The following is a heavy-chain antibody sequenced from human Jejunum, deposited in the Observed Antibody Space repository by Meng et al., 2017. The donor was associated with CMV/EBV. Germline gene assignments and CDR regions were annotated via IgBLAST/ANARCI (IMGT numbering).Heavy chain of an antibody. CDR1: GGSINNGDYY. Sequence: SGGSINNGDYYWSWSRQAPGKGLECLGFTYYSGATYSSPSLRGRLTISIDTSRNQFSLKLRSVTAADTAVYYCVRDNTVTGTTDSWGQGTLVTVSS. CDR3: VRDNTVTGTTDS. D-gene: IGHD1-7*01. J-gene: IGHJ5*02. V-gene: IGHV4-30-4*01. CDR2: TYYSGAT.